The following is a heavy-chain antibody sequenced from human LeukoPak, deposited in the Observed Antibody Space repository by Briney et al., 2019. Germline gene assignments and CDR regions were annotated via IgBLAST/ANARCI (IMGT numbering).Heavy chain of an antibody. CDR2: ISGGST. J-gene: IGHJ4*02. CDR1: GFTVSSNE. V-gene: IGHV3-38-3*01. D-gene: IGHD3-10*01. CDR3: AKATNRHLITMVRGVIITGDFDY. Sequence: PGGSLRLSCASSGFTVSSNEMSWVRQAPGKGLEWVSSISGGSTYYADSRKGRFTISRDNSKNTLYLQMNSLRAEDTAVYYCAKATNRHLITMVRGVIITGDFDYWGQGTLVTVSS.